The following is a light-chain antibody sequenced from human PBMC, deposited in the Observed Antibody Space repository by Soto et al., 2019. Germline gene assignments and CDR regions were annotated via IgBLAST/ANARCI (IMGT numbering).Light chain of an antibody. CDR1: QSVSSY. CDR2: DAS. V-gene: IGKV3-11*01. CDR3: QQRSNLIT. J-gene: IGKJ5*01. Sequence: SPGERATLSCRASQSVSSYLAWYQQKPGQAPRLLIYDASNRATGIPARFSGSGSGTDFTFTISSLEPEDFAVYYCQQRSNLITFGQGTRLEIK.